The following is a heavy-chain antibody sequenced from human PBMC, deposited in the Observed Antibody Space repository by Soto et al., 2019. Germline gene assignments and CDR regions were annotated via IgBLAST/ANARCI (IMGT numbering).Heavy chain of an antibody. D-gene: IGHD4-17*01. J-gene: IGHJ4*02. V-gene: IGHV4-30-4*01. CDR2: IYYSGST. CDR1: GGSISSGDYY. CDR3: ARDVHYGGTSGGVQY. Sequence: SETLSLTSTVSGGSISSGDYYWSWIRQPPRKGLEWIGYIYYSGSTYYNPSLKSRVTISVDTSKNQFSLKLSSVTAADTAVYYCARDVHYGGTSGGVQYWGQGTLVTVSS.